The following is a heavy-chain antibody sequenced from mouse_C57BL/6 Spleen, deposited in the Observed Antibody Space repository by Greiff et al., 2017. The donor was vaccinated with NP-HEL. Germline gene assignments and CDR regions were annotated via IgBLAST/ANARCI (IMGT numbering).Heavy chain of an antibody. CDR2: IYPGDGDT. CDR1: GYAFSSSW. CDR3: ARWGYGSSYEYFDV. Sequence: VQLQESGPELVKPGASVKISCKASGYAFSSSWMNWVKQRPGKGLEWIGRIYPGDGDTNYNGKFKGKATLTADKSSSTAYMQLSSLTSEDSAVYFCARWGYGSSYEYFDVWGTGTTVTVSS. D-gene: IGHD1-1*01. J-gene: IGHJ1*03. V-gene: IGHV1-82*01.